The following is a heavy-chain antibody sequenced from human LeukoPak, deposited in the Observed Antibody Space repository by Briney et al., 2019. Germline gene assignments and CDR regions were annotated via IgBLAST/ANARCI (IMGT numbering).Heavy chain of an antibody. V-gene: IGHV4-59*01. D-gene: IGHD1-26*01. CDR2: IYTSGST. J-gene: IGHJ4*02. CDR1: GGSISSYS. CDR3: ARDLGGIYFDY. Sequence: SETLSLTCSVSGGSISSYSWSWIRQPPGKGLDWIGYIYTSGSTNYNPSFKSRVTISVDTSKNQLSLKLSSVTAADTAVYYCARDLGGIYFDYWGQGTLVTVSS.